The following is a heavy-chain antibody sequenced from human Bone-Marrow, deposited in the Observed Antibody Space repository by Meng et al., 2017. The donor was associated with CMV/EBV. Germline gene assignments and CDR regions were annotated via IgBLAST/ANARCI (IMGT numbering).Heavy chain of an antibody. Sequence: ASVKDSCKASGYTFTANYFHWVRQAPGQGLEWMGWIHPHRGDTNYAQQFQGRVTFTRDTSINTGYMEQTRLSSNDTAVYYCARDKNWGPDYWGQGTLVTRSS. D-gene: IGHD7-27*01. CDR1: GYTFTANY. CDR3: ARDKNWGPDY. CDR2: IHPHRGDT. J-gene: IGHJ4*02. V-gene: IGHV1-2*02.